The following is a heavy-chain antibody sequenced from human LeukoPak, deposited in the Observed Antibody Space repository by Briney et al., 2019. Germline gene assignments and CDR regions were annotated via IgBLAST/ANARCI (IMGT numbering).Heavy chain of an antibody. CDR3: TRGSSGY. CDR1: GFTFSDNY. CDR2: IKHDGSEK. Sequence: GGSLRLSCTASGFTFSDNYMSWVRQAPGKGLEWVANIKHDGSEKYYVDSVKGRFTVSRDNAKNSLYLQMNSLRVEDTAVYFCTRGSSGYWGQGTLVTVSS. D-gene: IGHD1-26*01. V-gene: IGHV3-7*04. J-gene: IGHJ4*02.